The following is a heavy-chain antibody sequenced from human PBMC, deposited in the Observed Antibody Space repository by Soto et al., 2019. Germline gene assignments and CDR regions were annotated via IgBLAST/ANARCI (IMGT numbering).Heavy chain of an antibody. CDR2: ISSSGSST. Sequence: RLSCAASGFTFSSYEMNWVRQAPGKGLEWVSYISSSGSSTYYADSVKGRFTISRDNSKNTLYLQMNSLRAEDTAVYHCAKDPYYARAKGSFDYWGQGTLVTVSS. D-gene: IGHD3-10*01. V-gene: IGHV3-48*03. J-gene: IGHJ4*02. CDR1: GFTFSSYE. CDR3: AKDPYYARAKGSFDY.